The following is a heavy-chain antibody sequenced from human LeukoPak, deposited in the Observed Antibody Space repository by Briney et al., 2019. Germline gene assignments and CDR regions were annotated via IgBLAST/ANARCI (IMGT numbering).Heavy chain of an antibody. Sequence: SVKVSCKASGGTFSSYAISWVRQASGQGLEWMGGIIPIFGTANYAQKFQGRVTITADESTSTAYMELSSLRSEDTAVYYCARDFDWLLAVYWGQGTLVIVSS. J-gene: IGHJ4*02. CDR2: IIPIFGTA. V-gene: IGHV1-69*13. CDR3: ARDFDWLLAVY. D-gene: IGHD3-9*01. CDR1: GGTFSSYA.